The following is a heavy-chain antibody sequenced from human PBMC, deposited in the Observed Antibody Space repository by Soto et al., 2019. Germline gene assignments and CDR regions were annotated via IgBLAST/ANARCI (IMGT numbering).Heavy chain of an antibody. CDR3: ARVHSSSYHDFDY. D-gene: IGHD6-13*01. CDR2: IYSAGSA. CDR1: GFTVSSYH. Sequence: GGSLRLSCAASGFTVSSYHMSWVRQAPGKGLEWVSIIYSAGSADFADSVKGGFTISRDNSKNTLYLQISSLRAEDTAVYYCARVHSSSYHDFDYWGQGTLVTVSS. V-gene: IGHV3-66*01. J-gene: IGHJ4*02.